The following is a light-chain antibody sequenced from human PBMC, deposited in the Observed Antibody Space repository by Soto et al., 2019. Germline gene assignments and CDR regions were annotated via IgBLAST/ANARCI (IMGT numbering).Light chain of an antibody. CDR2: AAS. V-gene: IGKV3-20*01. CDR1: QSVISDY. Sequence: EIVLTQSPGTLSLSPGEEGTLSCRASQSVISDYLAWYQQKPGQAPRLLIYAASTRATGIPDRFSGSGSGTDFTLTINRFEPEDFAVYYCQQYGSSPKTFGQGTKVDIK. CDR3: QQYGSSPKT. J-gene: IGKJ1*01.